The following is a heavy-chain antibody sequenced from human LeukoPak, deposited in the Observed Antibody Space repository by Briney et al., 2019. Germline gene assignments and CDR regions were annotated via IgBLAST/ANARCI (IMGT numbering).Heavy chain of an antibody. V-gene: IGHV4-39*01. CDR3: ARHKSYYYDSSGYYYDAFDI. CDR1: GGSISSSSYY. CDR2: IYYSGST. J-gene: IGHJ3*02. D-gene: IGHD3-22*01. Sequence: SETLSLTCTVSGGSISSSSYYWGWIRQPPGKGLEWIGSIYYSGSTYYNPSLKSRVTISVDTSKNQFSLKLSSVTAADTAVYYCARHKSYYYDSSGYYYDAFDIWGQGTMVTVSS.